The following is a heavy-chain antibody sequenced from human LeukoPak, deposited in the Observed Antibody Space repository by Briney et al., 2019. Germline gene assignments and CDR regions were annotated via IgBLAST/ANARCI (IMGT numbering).Heavy chain of an antibody. Sequence: GGSLRLSWAASGCTVSSYGMHWVRQPPGKGLKWVTFIRYEGSNKYYADSVKGRFTISRDNSKNTLYLQMNRLRAEDTAVYYWAKDRGEHYYDSSGSLDYWGQGTLVSVSS. J-gene: IGHJ4*02. V-gene: IGHV3-30*02. CDR2: IRYEGSNK. D-gene: IGHD3-22*01. CDR3: AKDRGEHYYDSSGSLDY. CDR1: GCTVSSYG.